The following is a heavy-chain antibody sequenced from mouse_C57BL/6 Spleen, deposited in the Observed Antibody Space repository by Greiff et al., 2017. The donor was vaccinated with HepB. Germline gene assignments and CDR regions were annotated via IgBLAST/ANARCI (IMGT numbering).Heavy chain of an antibody. CDR3: AGTFDGYSPFDY. CDR2: IHPNSGST. Sequence: VQLQQSGAELVKPGASVKLSCKASGYTFTSYWMHRVKQRPGQGLEWIGMIHPNSGSTNYNEKFKSKATLTVDKSSSTAYMQLSSLTSEDSAVYYCAGTFDGYSPFDYWGQGTTLTVSS. D-gene: IGHD2-3*01. V-gene: IGHV1-64*01. CDR1: GYTFTSYW. J-gene: IGHJ2*01.